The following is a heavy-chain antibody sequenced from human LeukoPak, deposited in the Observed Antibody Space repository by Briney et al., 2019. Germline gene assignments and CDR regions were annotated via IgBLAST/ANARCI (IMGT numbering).Heavy chain of an antibody. Sequence: GGSLRLSCAAAGFSFDDYTMHWVRQAPGKGLDWVSLITWNGGSTFYADCVKGRFSISRDNNKNSLNLQMNSLTTEDSALYYCVKERLRYFDYWGQGTLVTVSS. CDR3: VKERLRYFDY. CDR2: ITWNGGST. J-gene: IGHJ4*02. V-gene: IGHV3-43*01. CDR1: GFSFDDYT.